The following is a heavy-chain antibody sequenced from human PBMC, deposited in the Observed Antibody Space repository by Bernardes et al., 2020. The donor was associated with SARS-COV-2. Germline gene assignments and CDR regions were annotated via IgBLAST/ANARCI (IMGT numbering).Heavy chain of an antibody. V-gene: IGHV3-11*01. D-gene: IGHD3-10*01. J-gene: IGHJ4*02. Sequence: GGSLRLSCAASGFRFNDYYISWIRQAPGKGLEWVSYISSRSTTIDYGDSVKGRFTISRDNAKNSVYLQMNSLRVEDTAVYYCARDSGDCDNRTCLTYGMDIWGQGTLVTVSS. CDR3: ARDSGDCDNRTCLTYGMDI. CDR2: ISSRSTTI. CDR1: GFRFNDYY.